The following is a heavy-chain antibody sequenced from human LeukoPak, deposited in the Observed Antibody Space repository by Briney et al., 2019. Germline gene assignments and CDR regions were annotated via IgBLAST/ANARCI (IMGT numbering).Heavy chain of an antibody. Sequence: PSETLSLTCTVSGSSISNYYWTWIRQPAGKGLEWIGRIYTSGGTNYNPSLKSRVTISVDTSKNQFSLKLRFMTAADTAVYYCAKYYHDSSGYGAFDIWGQGTMVTVSS. D-gene: IGHD3-22*01. CDR1: GSSISNYY. CDR2: IYTSGGT. CDR3: AKYYHDSSGYGAFDI. J-gene: IGHJ3*02. V-gene: IGHV4-4*07.